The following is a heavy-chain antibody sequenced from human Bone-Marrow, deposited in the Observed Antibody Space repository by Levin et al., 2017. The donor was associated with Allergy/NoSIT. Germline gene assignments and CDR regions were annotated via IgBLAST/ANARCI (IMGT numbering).Heavy chain of an antibody. J-gene: IGHJ3*01. D-gene: IGHD4/OR15-4a*01. CDR2: ISGNGDKI. CDR3: VKEDYSPNDYGVFGAFAF. CDR1: GFIFSRYV. Sequence: GESLKISCAASGFIFSRYVMSWVRQAPGKGLEWVSSISGNGDKITYADSVEGRFTISRDNSKNMLDLQMNSLRDDDTAVYYCVKEDYSPNDYGVFGAFAFWGQGTMVTVSS. V-gene: IGHV3-23*01.